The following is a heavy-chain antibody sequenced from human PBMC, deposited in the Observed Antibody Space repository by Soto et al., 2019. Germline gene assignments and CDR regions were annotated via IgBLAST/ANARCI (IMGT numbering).Heavy chain of an antibody. Sequence: QVQLVQSGAEVKKPGASVKVSCSASGYTFISNDINWVRQAPGQGLEWMGWMNPNTGNTGYAQKFQGRVTMTRSTSINTAYMELRSLRSEDTAVYYCARDLDCGGDCYSDAFDIWSQGTVVTVSS. CDR2: MNPNTGNT. D-gene: IGHD2-21*01. CDR3: ARDLDCGGDCYSDAFDI. CDR1: GYTFISND. V-gene: IGHV1-8*01. J-gene: IGHJ3*02.